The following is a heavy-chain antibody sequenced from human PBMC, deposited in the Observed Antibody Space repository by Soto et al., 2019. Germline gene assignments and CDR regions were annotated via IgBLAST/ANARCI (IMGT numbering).Heavy chain of an antibody. CDR1: GFTFSGSA. CDR3: TRSPGARYSGYDLRGYYYYYMDV. Sequence: GGSLRLSCAASGFTFSGSAMHWVRQASGKGLEWVGRIRSKANSYATAYAASVKGRFTISRDDSKKTAYLQMNSLKTEDTAVYYCTRSPGARYSGYDLRGYYYYYMDVWGKGTTVTVSS. D-gene: IGHD5-12*01. J-gene: IGHJ6*03. CDR2: IRSKANSYAT. V-gene: IGHV3-73*01.